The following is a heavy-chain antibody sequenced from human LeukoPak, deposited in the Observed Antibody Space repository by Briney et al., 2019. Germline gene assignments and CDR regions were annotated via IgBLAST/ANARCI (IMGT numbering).Heavy chain of an antibody. J-gene: IGHJ5*02. V-gene: IGHV4-59*12. Sequence: PSETLSLTCTVPGGSISSYYWSWIRQPPGKGLEWIGYIYYSGSTNYNPSLKSRVTISVDTSKNQFSLKLSSVTAADTAVYYCARGYDSSGYYYDWFDPWGQGTLVTVSS. D-gene: IGHD3-22*01. CDR3: ARGYDSSGYYYDWFDP. CDR1: GGSISSYY. CDR2: IYYSGST.